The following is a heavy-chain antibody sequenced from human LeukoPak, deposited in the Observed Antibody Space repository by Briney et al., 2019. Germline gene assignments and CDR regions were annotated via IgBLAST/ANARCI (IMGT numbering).Heavy chain of an antibody. CDR2: IIPIFGTA. D-gene: IGHD2-15*01. CDR1: GGTFSSYA. V-gene: IGHV1-69*06. J-gene: IGHJ5*02. CDR3: AREGGYCSGGSRGRGEDWFDP. Sequence: ASVKVSCKASGGTFSSYAISWVRQAPGQGLEWMGRIIPIFGTANYAQKFQGRVTITADKSTSTAYMELSSLRSEDTAVYYCAREGGYCSGGSRGRGEDWFDPWGQGTLVTVSS.